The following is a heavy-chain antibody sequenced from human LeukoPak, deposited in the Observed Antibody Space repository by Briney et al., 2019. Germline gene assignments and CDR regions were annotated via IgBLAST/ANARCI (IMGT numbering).Heavy chain of an antibody. J-gene: IGHJ4*02. Sequence: MXXXRQAPGXGXEWVAVISYDGSNKYYADSVKGRFTISRDNSKNTLYLQMNSLRAEDTAVYYCAREGVYSSSSLDYWGQGTLVTVSS. CDR3: AREGVYSSSSLDY. D-gene: IGHD6-6*01. V-gene: IGHV3-30-3*01. CDR2: ISYDGSNK.